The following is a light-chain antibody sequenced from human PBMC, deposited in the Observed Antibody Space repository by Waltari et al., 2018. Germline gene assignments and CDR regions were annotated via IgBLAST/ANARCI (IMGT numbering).Light chain of an antibody. V-gene: IGKV1-5*03. CDR3: QEYDSLPVT. CDR2: KAS. J-gene: IGKJ4*01. CDR1: QSVKNN. Sequence: DIQMTQSPSTLSASVGDRVTITCRASQSVKNNLAWYQQKPGKAPKVLIHKASRVESGVPSRFSGSGYGTEFTLTISSLQPDDFATYYCQEYDSLPVTFGGGTKVEIK.